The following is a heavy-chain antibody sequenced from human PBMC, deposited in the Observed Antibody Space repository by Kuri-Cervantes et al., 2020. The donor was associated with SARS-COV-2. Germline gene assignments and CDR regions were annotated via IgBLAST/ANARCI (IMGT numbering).Heavy chain of an antibody. CDR2: ISGSGGST. J-gene: IGHJ4*02. CDR3: ARDRYSSSCFDY. V-gene: IGHV3-23*01. D-gene: IGHD6-13*01. CDR1: GFTLSSYA. Sequence: GGSLRLSCAASGFTLSSYAMSWVRQAPGKGLEWVSAISGSGGSTYYADSVKGRFTISRDNSKNTLYLQMNSLRAEDTAVYYCARDRYSSSCFDYWGQGTLVTVSS.